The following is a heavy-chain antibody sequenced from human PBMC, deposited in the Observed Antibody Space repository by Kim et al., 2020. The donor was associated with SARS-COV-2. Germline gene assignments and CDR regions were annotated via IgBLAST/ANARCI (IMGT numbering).Heavy chain of an antibody. CDR2: ITGSGIST. CDR1: GFTFSSYA. Sequence: GGSLRLSCATSGFTFSSYAMSWVRQAPGKGPEWVSAITGSGISTYYADSVKGRFTISRDNSDNTLYLQMSSLRAEDTAVYYCAKDIGGSGSYYNSASDYRGQGTLVTVSS. D-gene: IGHD3-10*01. J-gene: IGHJ4*02. CDR3: AKDIGGSGSYYNSASDY. V-gene: IGHV3-23*01.